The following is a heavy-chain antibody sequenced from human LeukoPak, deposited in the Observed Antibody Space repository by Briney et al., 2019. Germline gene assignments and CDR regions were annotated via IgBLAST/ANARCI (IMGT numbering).Heavy chain of an antibody. D-gene: IGHD6-6*01. J-gene: IGHJ6*02. Sequence: SETLSLTCTVSGGSISSSSYYWGWIRQPPGKGLEWIGSIYYSGSTYYNPSLKGRVTISVDTSKNQFSLKLSSVTAADTAVYYCARQVGIAARPLAYYYYGMDVWGQGTTVTVSS. V-gene: IGHV4-39*01. CDR2: IYYSGST. CDR3: ARQVGIAARPLAYYYYGMDV. CDR1: GGSISSSSYY.